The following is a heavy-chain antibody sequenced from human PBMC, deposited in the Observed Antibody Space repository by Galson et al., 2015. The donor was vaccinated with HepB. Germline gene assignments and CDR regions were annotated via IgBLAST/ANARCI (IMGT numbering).Heavy chain of an antibody. D-gene: IGHD3-3*01. CDR3: ARGGAMARSHYTESFDY. J-gene: IGHJ4*02. V-gene: IGHV1-18*04. CDR1: GYTSHTYI. CDR2: INPYNGKS. Sequence: SVKVSCKASGYTSHTYIINWVRQAPGQGLEWMGWINPYNGKSNCPQKLQGRVPMTTDSSTSTAYMDLRGLRSGDTAVYYCARGGAMARSHYTESFDYWGQGTLVTVSS.